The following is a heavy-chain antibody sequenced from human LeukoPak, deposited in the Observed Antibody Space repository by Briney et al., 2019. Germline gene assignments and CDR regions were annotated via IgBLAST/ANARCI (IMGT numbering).Heavy chain of an antibody. J-gene: IGHJ3*02. V-gene: IGHV4-61*01. D-gene: IGHD5-18*01. CDR2: IYYSGGT. CDR3: ARGGGYSYGYAFDI. Sequence: PAETLSLTCTVSGGSVSSGSYYWSWIRQPPGMGLEWIVYIYYSGGTNYNPSLKSRVTISIDTSKNQFSLKLSSVTAADTAVFYCARGGGYSYGYAFDIWGQGTMVTVS. CDR1: GGSVSSGSYY.